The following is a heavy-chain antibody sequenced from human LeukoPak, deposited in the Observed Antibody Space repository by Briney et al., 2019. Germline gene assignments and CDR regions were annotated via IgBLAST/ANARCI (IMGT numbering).Heavy chain of an antibody. V-gene: IGHV4-34*01. J-gene: IGHJ4*02. D-gene: IGHD3-22*01. CDR1: GGSFSGYY. CDR2: INHSGST. Sequence: SSETLSLTCAVYGGSFSGYYWSWIRQPPGKGLKWIGEINHSGSTNYNPSLKSRVTISVDTSKNQFSLKLSSVTAADTAVYYCARGPYDSSGYYSSPDYWGQGALVTVSS. CDR3: ARGPYDSSGYYSSPDY.